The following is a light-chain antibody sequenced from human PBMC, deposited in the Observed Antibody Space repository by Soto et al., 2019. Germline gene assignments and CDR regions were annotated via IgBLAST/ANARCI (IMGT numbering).Light chain of an antibody. CDR1: KLGDEY. Sequence: SSELTQPPSVSVSPGQTASITCSGDKLGDEYACWYQQKPGQSPVLVIYQDSKRPSGIPERFSGSNSGNTATLTISGTQAMDEADYYCQAWDSSTDVVFGGGTKLTVL. CDR2: QDS. J-gene: IGLJ2*01. CDR3: QAWDSSTDVV. V-gene: IGLV3-1*01.